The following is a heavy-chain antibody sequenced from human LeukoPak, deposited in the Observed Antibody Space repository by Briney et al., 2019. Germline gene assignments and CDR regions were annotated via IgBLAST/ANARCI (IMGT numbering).Heavy chain of an antibody. CDR3: ARILCSGWPPTPRDV. CDR2: LDWYDDK. Sequence: SGPALVKPTQTLTLTCTFSGFSLSTSGMCVSWIHQPPGKALEWLARLDWYDDKYCSTSLKTRLTISKDISKNQVVLTMTNMDPVDTATYYCARILCSGWPPTPRDVWGKGTTVTVSS. V-gene: IGHV2-70*11. D-gene: IGHD6-19*01. J-gene: IGHJ6*03. CDR1: GFSLSTSGMC.